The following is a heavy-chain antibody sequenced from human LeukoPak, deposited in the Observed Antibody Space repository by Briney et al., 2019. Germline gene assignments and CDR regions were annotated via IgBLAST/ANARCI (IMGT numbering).Heavy chain of an antibody. Sequence: SQTLSLTCAISGDSVSSYSGAWNWMRQCPSRGFVWVGRTYYRSKWYNDFVVSVKSRITNNPDTSKNQFSLQLNSVTPEDTAVYYCARGYCSSTSYYRMPYVSWFDPWGQETLVTVSS. D-gene: IGHD2-2*02. J-gene: IGHJ5*02. CDR2: TYYRSKWYN. CDR1: GDSVSSYSGA. CDR3: ARGYCSSTSYYRMPYVSWFDP. V-gene: IGHV6-1*01.